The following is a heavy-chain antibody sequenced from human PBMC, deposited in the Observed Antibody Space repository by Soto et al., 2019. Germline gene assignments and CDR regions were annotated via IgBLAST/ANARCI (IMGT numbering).Heavy chain of an antibody. CDR1: GFTFSDYY. J-gene: IGHJ6*02. V-gene: IGHV3-11*01. CDR3: PTPCRPCVDSPYYYYRMDV. CDR2: ISSSGSTI. D-gene: IGHD5-12*01. Sequence: GGSLRLSCAASGFTFSDYYMSWSRQAPGKGLEWVSYISSSGSTISYADSVKARFTISRHNAKPSLYLHINSLRAEDSAVYYSPTPCRPCVDSPYYYYRMDVWRQGTTVTVSS.